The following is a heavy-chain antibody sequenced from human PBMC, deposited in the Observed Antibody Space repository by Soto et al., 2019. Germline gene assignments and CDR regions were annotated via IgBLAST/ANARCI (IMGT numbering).Heavy chain of an antibody. Sequence: GGSLRLSCAASGFTFSSYAMHWVRQAPGKGLEWVSAISGSGGSTYYADSVKGRFTISRDNSKNTLYLQMNSLRAEDTAVYYCAKVVEVGVSNYFDYWGQGTLVTVSS. CDR2: ISGSGGST. CDR3: AKVVEVGVSNYFDY. D-gene: IGHD3-22*01. V-gene: IGHV3-23*01. CDR1: GFTFSSYA. J-gene: IGHJ4*02.